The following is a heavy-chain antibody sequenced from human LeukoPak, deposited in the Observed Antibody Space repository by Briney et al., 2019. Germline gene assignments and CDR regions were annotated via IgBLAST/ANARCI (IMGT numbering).Heavy chain of an antibody. Sequence: SETLSLTCAVYGGSFSGYYWGWIRQPPGKGLEWIGEINHSGSTNYNPSLKSRVTISVDTSKNQFSLKLSSVTAADTAVYYCARVNSGSYYHYYYGMDVWGQGTTVTVSS. D-gene: IGHD1-26*01. V-gene: IGHV4-34*01. J-gene: IGHJ6*02. CDR1: GGSFSGYY. CDR2: INHSGST. CDR3: ARVNSGSYYHYYYGMDV.